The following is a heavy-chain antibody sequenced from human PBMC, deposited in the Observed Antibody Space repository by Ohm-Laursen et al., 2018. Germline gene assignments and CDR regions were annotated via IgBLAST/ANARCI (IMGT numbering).Heavy chain of an antibody. Sequence: SLRLSCTASGFTFSSYAMSWVRQAPGKGLEWVSGISWNSGSIGYADSVKGRFTISRDNAKNSLYLQMNSLRAEDTALYYCAKDGSGWYYFDYWGQGTLVTVSS. CDR1: GFTFSSYA. J-gene: IGHJ4*02. D-gene: IGHD6-19*01. V-gene: IGHV3-9*01. CDR3: AKDGSGWYYFDY. CDR2: ISWNSGSI.